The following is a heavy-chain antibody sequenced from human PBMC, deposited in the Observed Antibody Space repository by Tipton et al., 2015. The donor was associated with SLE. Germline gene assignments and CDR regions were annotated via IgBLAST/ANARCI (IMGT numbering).Heavy chain of an antibody. D-gene: IGHD7-27*01. V-gene: IGHV4-59*12. CDR3: ARDPNGGYGSFDY. CDR2: IYYNGNA. CDR1: GRSISSYY. J-gene: IGHJ4*02. Sequence: TLSLTCTVSGRSISSYYWNWIRQPPGKGLEWIGYIYYNGNANYSPSLKSRVTISVDTSKNQFSLKLSSVTAADTAVYYCARDPNGGYGSFDYWGLGALVTVSS.